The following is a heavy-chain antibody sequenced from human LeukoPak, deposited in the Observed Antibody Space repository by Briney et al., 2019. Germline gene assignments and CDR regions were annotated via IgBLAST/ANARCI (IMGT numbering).Heavy chain of an antibody. CDR2: INHSGST. Sequence: SETLSLTCAVYGGSFSGYYWSWIRQPPGKGLEWIGEINHSGSTNYNPSLKSRVTISADTSKNQFSLKLSSVTAADTAVYYCARGKTAMVLRGQGTLVTVSS. V-gene: IGHV4-34*01. J-gene: IGHJ4*02. D-gene: IGHD5-18*01. CDR3: ARGKTAMVL. CDR1: GGSFSGYY.